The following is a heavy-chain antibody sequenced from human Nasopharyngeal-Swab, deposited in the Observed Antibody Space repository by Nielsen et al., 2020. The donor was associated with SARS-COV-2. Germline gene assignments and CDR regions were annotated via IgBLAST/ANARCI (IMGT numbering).Heavy chain of an antibody. CDR3: AHYSSGSLSSPRGRGYFDY. CDR1: GGSFSGYY. Sequence: SPTLSLTCAVYGGSFSGYYWSWIRQPPGKGLEWIGEINHSGSTNYNPSLKSRVTISVDTSKNQFSLKLSSVTAADTAVYYCAHYSSGSLSSPRGRGYFDYWGQGTLVTVSS. D-gene: IGHD1-26*01. J-gene: IGHJ4*02. V-gene: IGHV4-34*01. CDR2: INHSGST.